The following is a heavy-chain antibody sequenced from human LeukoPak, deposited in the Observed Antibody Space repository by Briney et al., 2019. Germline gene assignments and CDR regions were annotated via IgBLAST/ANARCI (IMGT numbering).Heavy chain of an antibody. J-gene: IGHJ4*02. Sequence: GGSLRLSCAASGFTFSSYGMSWVRQAPGKGLEWVSAISGSGGSTYYADSVKGRFTISRDNSKNTLYLQMNSLRAEDTAVYYCANQAPYSSGWYAGCVYWGQGTLVTVSS. CDR1: GFTFSSYG. CDR2: ISGSGGST. D-gene: IGHD6-19*01. V-gene: IGHV3-23*01. CDR3: ANQAPYSSGWYAGCVY.